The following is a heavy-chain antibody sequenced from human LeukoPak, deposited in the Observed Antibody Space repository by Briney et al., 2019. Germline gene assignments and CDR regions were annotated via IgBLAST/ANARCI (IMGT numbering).Heavy chain of an antibody. CDR1: GGSISSYY. J-gene: IGHJ4*02. D-gene: IGHD5-18*01. Sequence: SETLSLTCTVSGGSISSYYWSWIRQPPGKGLEWIGYIYYSGSTNYNPSLKSRVTISVDTSKNQFSLKLSSVTAADTAVYYCARHWRYSYSTIFDYWGQGTLVTVSS. V-gene: IGHV4-59*08. CDR2: IYYSGST. CDR3: ARHWRYSYSTIFDY.